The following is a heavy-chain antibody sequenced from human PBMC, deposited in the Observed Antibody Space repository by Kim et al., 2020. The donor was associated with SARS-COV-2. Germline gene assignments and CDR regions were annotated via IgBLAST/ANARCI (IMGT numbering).Heavy chain of an antibody. D-gene: IGHD2-15*01. V-gene: IGHV3-33*06. CDR3: AKVPGYCSGGSCYWGAFEI. CDR2: IWYDGSNK. CDR1: GFTFSSYA. J-gene: IGHJ3*02. Sequence: GGSLRLSCAASGFTFSSYAMHWVRQAPGKGLEWVAVIWYDGSNKYYADSVKGRFTISRDNSKNTLYLQMNSLRAEDTAVYYCAKVPGYCSGGSCYWGAFEIWGQGTMVTVSS.